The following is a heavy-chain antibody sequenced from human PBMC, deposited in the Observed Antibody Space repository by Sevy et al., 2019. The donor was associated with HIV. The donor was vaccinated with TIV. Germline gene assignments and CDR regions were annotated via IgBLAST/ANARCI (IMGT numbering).Heavy chain of an antibody. CDR3: AKEVSERRYSDY. V-gene: IGHV3-23*01. D-gene: IGHD2-15*01. Sequence: GGSRRLSCVTSGFTFSSYAMSWVRQTPGKGLEWVSAIGGSADYTYYADSVKGRFTISRDNSKNTLYLQMNGLRAEDTAVYYCAKEVSERRYSDYWGQGTLVTVSS. CDR1: GFTFSSYA. CDR2: IGGSADYT. J-gene: IGHJ4*02.